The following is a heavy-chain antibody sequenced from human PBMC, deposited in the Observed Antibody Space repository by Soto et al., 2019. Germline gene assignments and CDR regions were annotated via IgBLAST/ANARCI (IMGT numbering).Heavy chain of an antibody. CDR1: GGSIRSGDYY. CDR2: IYYSGST. J-gene: IGHJ4*02. V-gene: IGHV4-30-4*01. Sequence: SETLSLTCTVSGGSIRSGDYYWSWIRQPPGKGLESIGYIYYSGSTYYNPSLKTRVTISVDKSKNQFSLKLSSVTAADTAVYYCARVYSGSYSDSWGQGTLVTVSS. CDR3: ARVYSGSYSDS. D-gene: IGHD1-26*01.